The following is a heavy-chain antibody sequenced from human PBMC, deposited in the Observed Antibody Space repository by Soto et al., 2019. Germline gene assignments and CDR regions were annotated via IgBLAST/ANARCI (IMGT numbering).Heavy chain of an antibody. V-gene: IGHV3-48*02. J-gene: IGHJ4*02. D-gene: IGHD2-21*02. Sequence: EVQLVESGGGLVQPGGSLRLSCAASGFTFSTYSMNWVSQAPGKGLEWLSYISSRSTIYYADSVKGRFTISRDNAKNSLYLQMNSLRDEDTAVYYCARATDHWGQGTLVTVSS. CDR3: ARATDH. CDR2: ISSRSTI. CDR1: GFTFSTYS.